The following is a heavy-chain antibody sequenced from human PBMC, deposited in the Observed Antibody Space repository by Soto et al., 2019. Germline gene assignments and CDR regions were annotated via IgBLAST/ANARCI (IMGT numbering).Heavy chain of an antibody. CDR1: GYTFTSYG. CDR2: ISAYNGNT. Sequence: RASVKVSCKASGYTFTSYGISWVRQAPGQGLEWMGWISAYNGNTNYAQKLQGRVTMTTDTSTSTAYMELRSLRSDDTAVYYCARGSKGHYDFWSGFFGQYGTDVWGQGTTVTVSS. CDR3: ARGSKGHYDFWSGFFGQYGTDV. J-gene: IGHJ6*02. D-gene: IGHD3-3*01. V-gene: IGHV1-18*04.